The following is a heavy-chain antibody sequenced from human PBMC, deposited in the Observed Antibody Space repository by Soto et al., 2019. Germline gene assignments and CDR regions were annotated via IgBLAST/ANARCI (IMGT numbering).Heavy chain of an antibody. J-gene: IGHJ4*02. CDR3: ARQHYYDSSGYYTWN. Sequence: SETLSLTCTVSGGSISSYYWSWIRQPPGKGLEWIGYIYYSGSTNYNPSLKSRVTISADTSNNQFYLRLNSVTAADTAVYYCARQHYYDSSGYYTWNWGQGTLVTVSS. CDR1: GGSISSYY. CDR2: IYYSGST. V-gene: IGHV4-59*08. D-gene: IGHD3-22*01.